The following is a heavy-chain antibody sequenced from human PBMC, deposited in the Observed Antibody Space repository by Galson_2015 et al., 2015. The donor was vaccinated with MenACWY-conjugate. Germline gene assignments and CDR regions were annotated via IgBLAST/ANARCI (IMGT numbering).Heavy chain of an antibody. V-gene: IGHV3-23*01. Sequence: SPRLSCAASGVTFSSFAMSWVRQAPGKGLEWVSGISADGSSTYYVDSVKGRFTISRDNSMNTLYLQMNSLRAEDSAIYYCAKGLKSYYSYYYTDVWGKGTTVAVSS. CDR2: ISADGSST. D-gene: IGHD6-19*01. CDR1: GVTFSSFA. CDR3: AKGLKSYYSYYYTDV. J-gene: IGHJ6*03.